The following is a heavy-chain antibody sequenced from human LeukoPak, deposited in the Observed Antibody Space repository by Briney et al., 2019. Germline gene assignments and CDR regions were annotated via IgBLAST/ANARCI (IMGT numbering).Heavy chain of an antibody. CDR3: ARDISPDDYFDSHKCYYDAFDI. V-gene: IGHV3-7*04. J-gene: IGHJ3*02. CDR2: INRDGGQR. CDR1: GFTLSGYW. D-gene: IGHD3-22*01. Sequence: GGSLSLSCAASGFTLSGYWMTWVRQGPGKGLEWVANINRDGGQRSYVDSVKGRFAISRDNAKNSLYLQMSSLKTEDTAVYYCARDISPDDYFDSHKCYYDAFDIWGQGTLVTVSS.